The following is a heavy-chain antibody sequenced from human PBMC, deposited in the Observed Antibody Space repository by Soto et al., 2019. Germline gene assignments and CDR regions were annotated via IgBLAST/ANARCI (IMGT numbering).Heavy chain of an antibody. D-gene: IGHD3-22*01. CDR2: INPNSGGT. CDR1: GYTFTGYY. V-gene: IGHV1-2*02. CDR3: ARLNGGPSVYYDSSGYLGPFDY. J-gene: IGHJ4*02. Sequence: ASVKVSCKASGYTFTGYYMHWVRQAPGQGLEWMGWINPNSGGTNYAQKFQGRVTMTRDTSISTAYMELSRLRSDDTAMYYCARLNGGPSVYYDSSGYLGPFDYWGQGTLVTVSS.